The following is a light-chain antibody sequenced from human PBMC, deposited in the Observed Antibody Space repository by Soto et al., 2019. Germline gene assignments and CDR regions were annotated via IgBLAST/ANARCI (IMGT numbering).Light chain of an antibody. Sequence: QSALTQPASVSGSPGQSITISCGGTSSDVGAYIYVSWYQQYPGEAPKLIVYEVNNRPSGVSGRFSGSKSDTTAYLTISGLQAEDEADYYCSSYSDSDTKVFGTGTKLTVL. V-gene: IGLV2-14*03. CDR1: SSDVGAYIY. CDR3: SSYSDSDTKV. CDR2: EVN. J-gene: IGLJ1*01.